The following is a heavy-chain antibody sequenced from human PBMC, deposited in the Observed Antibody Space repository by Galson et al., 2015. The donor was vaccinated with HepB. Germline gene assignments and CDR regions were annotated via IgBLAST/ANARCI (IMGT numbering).Heavy chain of an antibody. J-gene: IGHJ4*02. D-gene: IGHD6-6*01. CDR1: GFTFGSYG. V-gene: IGHV3-23*01. CDR2: IGSSGHTT. CDR3: AKLEYSASSG. Sequence: SLRLSCAASGFTFGSYGMSWVRQAPGKGLEWVSAIGSSGHTTYYAESVKGRFTISRDNSKNTLFLRMNSLRAEDTAVYYCAKLEYSASSGWGQGTLVTVSS.